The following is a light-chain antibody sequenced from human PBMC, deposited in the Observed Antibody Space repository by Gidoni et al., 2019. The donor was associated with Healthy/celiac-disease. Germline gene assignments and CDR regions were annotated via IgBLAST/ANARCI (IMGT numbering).Light chain of an antibody. CDR1: SLISHY. CDR3: SSRDNSGDHVV. V-gene: IGLV3-19*01. J-gene: IGLJ2*01. CDR2: GKD. Sequence: SSDLTQYPTVSVALGPTVNITCRGNSLISHYASWYQQKPGQAPLLVIYGKDDRPSGIPDRFSGATSGKTAALTITAVQADDEADYYCSSRDNSGDHVVFGGGTNLAVL.